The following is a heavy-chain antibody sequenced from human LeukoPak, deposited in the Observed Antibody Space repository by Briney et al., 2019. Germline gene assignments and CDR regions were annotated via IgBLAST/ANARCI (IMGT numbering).Heavy chain of an antibody. J-gene: IGHJ6*03. D-gene: IGHD3-16*01. CDR3: AKDRRGPKSYYYFYYMDV. CDR1: GYTFSDFY. CDR2: INPSGGGT. V-gene: IGHV1-2*02. Sequence: ASVKVSCKASGYTFSDFYIHWVRQAPGQGLEWVGWINPSGGGTNYAPQFQGRVTRARDTSISTAYMELSRLTSDDTAVYYCAKDRRGPKSYYYFYYMDVWGKGTTVTVSS.